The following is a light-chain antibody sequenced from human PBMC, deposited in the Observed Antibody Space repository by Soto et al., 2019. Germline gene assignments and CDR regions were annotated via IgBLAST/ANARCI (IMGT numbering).Light chain of an antibody. V-gene: IGKV3-20*01. CDR1: QSVRSNY. J-gene: IGKJ4*01. CDR2: RAS. CDR3: QQFHRWPPVT. Sequence: EIVLTQSPGTLSLSPGERPTLSCRASQSVRSNYLAWYQQRPGQAPRLLIYRASIRATGIPARFSGSGSGTEFTLTISSLQSEDFAVYYCQQFHRWPPVTFGGGSKVEIK.